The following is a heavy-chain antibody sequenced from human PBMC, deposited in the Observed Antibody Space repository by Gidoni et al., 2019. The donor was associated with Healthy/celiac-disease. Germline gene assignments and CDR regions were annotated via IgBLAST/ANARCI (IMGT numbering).Heavy chain of an antibody. CDR2: ISSDGSNK. J-gene: IGHJ4*02. CDR3: ARDRQQLVYFDY. CDR1: GFTFSSYA. Sequence: QVQLVESGGGVVQPGRSLRPSCAASGFTFSSYAMHWARQAPGKGLEWVAVISSDGSNKYYADSVKGRFTISRDSSKNTLYLQMNSLRPEDTAVYYCARDRQQLVYFDYWGQGTLVTVSS. V-gene: IGHV3-30-3*01. D-gene: IGHD6-13*01.